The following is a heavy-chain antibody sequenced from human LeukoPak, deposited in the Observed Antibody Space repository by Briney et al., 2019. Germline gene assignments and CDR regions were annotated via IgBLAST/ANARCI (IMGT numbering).Heavy chain of an antibody. CDR1: GGSISSYY. V-gene: IGHV4-59*12. J-gene: IGHJ4*02. CDR3: ARAYYYDSSGYYLAGKYYFDY. Sequence: PSETLSLTCTVSGGSISSYYWSWIRQPPGKGLEWIGYIYYSGSTNYNPSLKSRVTISVDTSKNQFSLKLSSVTAADTAVYYCARAYYYDSSGYYLAGKYYFDYWGQGTLVTVSS. CDR2: IYYSGST. D-gene: IGHD3-22*01.